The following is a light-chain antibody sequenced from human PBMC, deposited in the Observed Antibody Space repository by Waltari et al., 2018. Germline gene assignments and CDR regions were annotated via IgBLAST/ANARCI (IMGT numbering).Light chain of an antibody. CDR2: ANF. CDR3: QSYDSSLSGLYV. V-gene: IGLV1-40*01. J-gene: IGLJ1*01. Sequence: QSVLTQPPSVSGAPGPRVTIPCTGSSSNIGAGYDVQWDQPLPGTAPTPLNYANFNRPHGVPDRFSGSKSGTSASLAITGLQAEDEADYYCQSYDSSLSGLYVFGTGTKVTVL. CDR1: SSNIGAGYD.